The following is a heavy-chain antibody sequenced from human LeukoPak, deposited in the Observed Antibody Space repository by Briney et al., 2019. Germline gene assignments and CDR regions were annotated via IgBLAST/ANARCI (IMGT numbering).Heavy chain of an antibody. J-gene: IGHJ4*02. CDR1: GFTFSTYW. V-gene: IGHV3-74*01. D-gene: IGHD4-23*01. CDR2: IKDDGST. CDR3: AGGGDDYGGNNAYLDY. Sequence: GGSLGLSCAASGFTFSTYWMHWVRQAPGKGLVWVSRIKDDGSTIYADSVKGRFTISRDNAKNTLYLQMNSLRAEDTAVYYCAGGGDDYGGNNAYLDYWGQGTLVTVSS.